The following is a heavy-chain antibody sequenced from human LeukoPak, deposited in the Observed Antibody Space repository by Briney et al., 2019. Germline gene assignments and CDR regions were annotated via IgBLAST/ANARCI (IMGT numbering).Heavy chain of an antibody. CDR1: GGSISSGDYY. D-gene: IGHD2-2*02. CDR3: ARGGGIVVVPAAIRGLDY. Sequence: SETLSLTCTVSGGSISSGDYYWSWIRQPPGKGLERIGYIYYSGNTYYNPSLRSRLTISVDTSKNQFSLKQSSVTAADTAVYYCARGGGIVVVPAAIRGLDYWGQGTLVTVSS. V-gene: IGHV4-30-4*08. J-gene: IGHJ4*02. CDR2: IYYSGNT.